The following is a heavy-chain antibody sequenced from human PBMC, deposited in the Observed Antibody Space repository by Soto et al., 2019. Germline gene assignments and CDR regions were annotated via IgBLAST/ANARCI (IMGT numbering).Heavy chain of an antibody. V-gene: IGHV5-51*01. CDR3: ARGRPPSYSRGWQAYYFDY. D-gene: IGHD6-19*01. CDR1: GYSVTSYW. Sequence: GESLKISCKGSGYSVTSYWIGWVRQMPGKGLEWMGIIYPGDSDTRYSPSFQGQVTISADKSISTAYLQWSSLKASDTAMYYCARGRPPSYSRGWQAYYFDYWGQGTLVTVSS. CDR2: IYPGDSDT. J-gene: IGHJ4*02.